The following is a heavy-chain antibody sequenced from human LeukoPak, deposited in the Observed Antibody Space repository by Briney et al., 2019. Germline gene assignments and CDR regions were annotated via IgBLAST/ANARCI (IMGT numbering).Heavy chain of an antibody. J-gene: IGHJ4*02. V-gene: IGHV4-34*01. D-gene: IGHD3-10*01. Sequence: SETLSLTCAVYGGSFSGYYWSWIRQPPGKGLEWIGEINHSGSTNYNPSLKSRVTISVDTSKNQLSLKLSSVTAADTAVYYCASRRPGSGPIDYWGQGTLVTVSS. CDR1: GGSFSGYY. CDR2: INHSGST. CDR3: ASRRPGSGPIDY.